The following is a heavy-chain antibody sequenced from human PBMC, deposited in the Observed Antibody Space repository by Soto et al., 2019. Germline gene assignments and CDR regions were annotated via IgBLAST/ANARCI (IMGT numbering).Heavy chain of an antibody. J-gene: IGHJ4*02. D-gene: IGHD6-6*01. V-gene: IGHV3-74*01. CDR3: ARAAGQLAPFDY. Sequence: GGSLRLSCAASGFTFSSYWMHWVRQAPGKGLVWVSRINSDGSSTSYADSVKGRFTISRDNAKNTLYLQMNSLRAEDTAVYYCARAAGQLAPFDYWGQGTLVTVSS. CDR2: INSDGSST. CDR1: GFTFSSYW.